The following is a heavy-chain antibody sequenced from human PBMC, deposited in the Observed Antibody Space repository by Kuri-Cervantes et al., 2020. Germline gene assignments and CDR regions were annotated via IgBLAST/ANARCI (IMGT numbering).Heavy chain of an antibody. V-gene: IGHV1-18*01. CDR2: ISAYNGNT. Sequence: ASVKVSCKASGYTFTSYDINWVRQATGQGLEWMGWISAYNGNTNCAQKPQGRVIMTTDTSTSTVYMELRSLRSDDTAVYFCARDYPGDHDAFDIWGQGTMVTVSS. CDR1: GYTFTSYD. J-gene: IGHJ3*02. D-gene: IGHD3-16*01. CDR3: ARDYPGDHDAFDI.